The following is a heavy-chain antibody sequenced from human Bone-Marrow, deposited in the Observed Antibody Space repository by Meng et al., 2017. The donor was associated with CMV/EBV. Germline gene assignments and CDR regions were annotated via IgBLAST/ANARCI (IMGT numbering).Heavy chain of an antibody. CDR1: GGSISSYY. J-gene: IGHJ4*02. CDR3: ARGADYGDYAY. V-gene: IGHV4-59*01. Sequence: SETLSLTCTVSGGSISSYYWSWIRQPPGKGLEWIGYIYYSGSTNYNPSLKSRVTISVDTSKNQFSLKLSSATAADTAVYYCARGADYGDYAYWGQGTLVTVSS. D-gene: IGHD4-17*01. CDR2: IYYSGST.